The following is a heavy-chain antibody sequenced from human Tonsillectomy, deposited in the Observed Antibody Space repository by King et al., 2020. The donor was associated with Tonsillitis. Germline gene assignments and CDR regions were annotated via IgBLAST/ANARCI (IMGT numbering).Heavy chain of an antibody. CDR3: AKSYNYYGSESYKYYYYYYMDV. CDR2: ISGSGGST. V-gene: IGHV3-23*04. J-gene: IGHJ6*03. CDR1: GFTFSSYA. Sequence: VQLVESGGGLVQPGGSLRLSCAASGFTFSSYAMSWVRQAPGKGLEWVSAISGSGGSTYYADSVKGRFTISRDNSKNTLYLQMNSLRAEDTAVYYCAKSYNYYGSESYKYYYYYYMDVWGKGTTVTVSS. D-gene: IGHD3-10*01.